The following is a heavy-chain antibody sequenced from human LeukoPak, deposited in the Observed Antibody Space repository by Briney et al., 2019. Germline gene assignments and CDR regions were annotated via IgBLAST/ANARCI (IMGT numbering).Heavy chain of an antibody. J-gene: IGHJ5*02. Sequence: GGSLRLSCAASAFTFSSYEMNWVRQAPGKGLEWVSYISSSGSTIYYADSVKGRFTISRDNAKNSLYLQMNSLRAEDTAVYYCASWGRYYASSGYYYNWFDPWGQGTLVTVSS. CDR1: AFTFSSYE. CDR2: ISSSGSTI. D-gene: IGHD3-22*01. V-gene: IGHV3-48*03. CDR3: ASWGRYYASSGYYYNWFDP.